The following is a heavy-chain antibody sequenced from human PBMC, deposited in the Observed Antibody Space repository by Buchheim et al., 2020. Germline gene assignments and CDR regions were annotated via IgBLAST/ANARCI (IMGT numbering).Heavy chain of an antibody. CDR2: IKNEGTT. CDR1: GFTFSNAC. Sequence: EVQLVESGGGLVKPGGSLRLSCAASGFTFSNACMSWVRQAPGKGLEWVGCIKNEGTTNYAAPVKGRFTASRDDSKTMQYLQMNSLKTEDTAVYYCTAGVGTSDFDYWGQGTL. V-gene: IGHV3-15*01. J-gene: IGHJ4*02. D-gene: IGHD1-26*01. CDR3: TAGVGTSDFDY.